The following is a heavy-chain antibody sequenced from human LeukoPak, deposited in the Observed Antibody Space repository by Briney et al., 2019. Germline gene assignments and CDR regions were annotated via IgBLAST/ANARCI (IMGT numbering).Heavy chain of an antibody. CDR3: ARDSELRYFDY. J-gene: IGHJ4*02. Sequence: GASVKVSCKASGYTFTSYAMHWVRQAPGQRLEWMGWISAGNGNTKYSQKFQGRVTITRDTSASTAYMELSSLRSEDTAVYYCARDSELRYFDYWGQGTLVTVSS. CDR1: GYTFTSYA. D-gene: IGHD3-9*01. CDR2: ISAGNGNT. V-gene: IGHV1-3*01.